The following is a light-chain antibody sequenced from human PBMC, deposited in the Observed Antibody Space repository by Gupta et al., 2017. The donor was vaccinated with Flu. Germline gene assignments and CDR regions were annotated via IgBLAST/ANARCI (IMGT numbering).Light chain of an antibody. CDR2: DAS. J-gene: IGKJ2*01. V-gene: IGKV3-11*01. Sequence: ATLSLSPGERATLSCRASQSVRHYLDWYKQKPGQAPRLLIYDASTRATRITARFSGSGYGTDFTLTSSSRELEDFAVYYSQRRSTRPPYTFGQGTKLQIK. CDR1: QSVRHY. CDR3: QRRSTRPPYT.